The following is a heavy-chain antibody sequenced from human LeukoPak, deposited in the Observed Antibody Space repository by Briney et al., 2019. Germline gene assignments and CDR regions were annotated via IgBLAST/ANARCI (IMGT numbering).Heavy chain of an antibody. J-gene: IGHJ4*02. Sequence: GGSLRLSCAASGFTFSSYSMNWVRQAPGKGLEWVSSISSSSSYIYYADSVKGRFTISRDNAMNSLYLRMNSLRAEDTAVYYCARGIAVAGKNYWGQGTLVTVSS. D-gene: IGHD6-19*01. CDR3: ARGIAVAGKNY. V-gene: IGHV3-21*01. CDR1: GFTFSSYS. CDR2: ISSSSSYI.